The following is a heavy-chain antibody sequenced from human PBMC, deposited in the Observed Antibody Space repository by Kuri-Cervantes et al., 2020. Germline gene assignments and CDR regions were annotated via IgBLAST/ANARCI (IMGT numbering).Heavy chain of an antibody. CDR1: GMSFSGYY. Sequence: SETLSLTCAVYGMSFSGYYWNWIRQPPGKGLERIGDLNDSGRTNYNPSLKSRVTISVDTSKSQFSLNLSSMTAADTAVYYCAREDSGEAAFDIWGQGTMVTVSS. CDR2: LNDSGRT. D-gene: IGHD3-10*01. J-gene: IGHJ3*02. CDR3: AREDSGEAAFDI. V-gene: IGHV4-34*01.